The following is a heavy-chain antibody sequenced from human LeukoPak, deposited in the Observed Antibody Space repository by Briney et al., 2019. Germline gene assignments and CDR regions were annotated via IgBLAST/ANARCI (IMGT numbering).Heavy chain of an antibody. V-gene: IGHV1-69*04. Sequence: GSSVKVSCKASGGTFSSYTISWVRQAPGQGLEWMGRIIPILGIANYAQKFQGRVTTTADKSTSTAYMELSSLRSEDTAVYYCAREYSHIVGATLLGDWGQGTLVTVSS. J-gene: IGHJ4*02. CDR1: GGTFSSYT. CDR2: IIPILGIA. CDR3: AREYSHIVGATLLGD. D-gene: IGHD1-26*01.